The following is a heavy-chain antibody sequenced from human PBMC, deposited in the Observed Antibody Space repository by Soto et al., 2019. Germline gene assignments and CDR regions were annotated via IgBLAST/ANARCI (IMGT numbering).Heavy chain of an antibody. D-gene: IGHD3-10*01. Sequence: SQTLSLTCAIAGDSVSSNTASWNWIRQSPSRGLEWLGRTYFRSKWYNDYAVSVKSRIIINPDTSNNQFSLQLNSVTPEDTAVYFCAKGYYIGPNTGYAYDPCGKGIMVTVSS. J-gene: IGHJ5*02. CDR2: TYFRSKWYN. CDR1: GDSVSSNTAS. V-gene: IGHV6-1*01. CDR3: AKGYYIGPNTGYAYDP.